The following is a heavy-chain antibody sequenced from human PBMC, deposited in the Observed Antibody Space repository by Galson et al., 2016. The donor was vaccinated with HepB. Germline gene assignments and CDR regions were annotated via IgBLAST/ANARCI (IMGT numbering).Heavy chain of an antibody. Sequence: SLRLSCAAPGFTFSNYGMHWVRQAPGKGLEWVALMSHDGNSQYYGDPVRGRFTVSRDISKNTLYLQMNSLSAEDTAVYYCVRDPTWGYGMDVLGQGTTVTVSS. CDR3: VRDPTWGYGMDV. D-gene: IGHD3-16*01. V-gene: IGHV3-30*03. CDR1: GFTFSNYG. CDR2: MSHDGNSQ. J-gene: IGHJ6*02.